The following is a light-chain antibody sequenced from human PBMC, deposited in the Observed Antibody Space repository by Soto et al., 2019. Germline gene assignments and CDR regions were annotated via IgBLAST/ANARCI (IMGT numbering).Light chain of an antibody. Sequence: EIVMTQSPATLSVSPGERATLSCRASQSVSNKLVWYQQKPGQAPRLLIYAASTRATGIPARFSGSGSGTDFTLTISRLEPEDFAVYYCQQYGRSLPITFGQGTRLEIK. CDR1: QSVSNK. J-gene: IGKJ5*01. CDR2: AAS. V-gene: IGKV3-15*01. CDR3: QQYGRSLPIT.